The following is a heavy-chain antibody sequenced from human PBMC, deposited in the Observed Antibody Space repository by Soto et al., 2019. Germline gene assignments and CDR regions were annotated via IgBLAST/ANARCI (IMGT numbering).Heavy chain of an antibody. CDR3: ARHFWSGSWFPLSTFDY. J-gene: IGHJ4*02. V-gene: IGHV4-39*01. CDR2: IYYSGST. CDR1: GGSISSSSYY. D-gene: IGHD6-13*01. Sequence: SETLSLTCTVSGGSISSSSYYWGWIRQPPGMGLEWIGSIYYSGSTYYSPSLKSRVTISVDTSKNQFSLKLSSVTAADTAVYYCARHFWSGSWFPLSTFDYWGQGTLVTVSS.